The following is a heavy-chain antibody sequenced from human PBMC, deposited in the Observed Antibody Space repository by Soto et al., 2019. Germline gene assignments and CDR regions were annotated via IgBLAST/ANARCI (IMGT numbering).Heavy chain of an antibody. CDR2: IYHSGST. V-gene: IGHV4-61*08. CDR1: GGSISSGGYS. CDR3: ARTLYSYGPRFDY. J-gene: IGHJ4*02. Sequence: SETLSLTCAVSGGSISSGGYSWSWIRQPPGKGLEWIGYIYHSGSTNYNPSLKSRVTISVDTSKNQFSLKLSSVTAADTAVYYCARTLYSYGPRFDYWGQGTLVTVSS. D-gene: IGHD5-18*01.